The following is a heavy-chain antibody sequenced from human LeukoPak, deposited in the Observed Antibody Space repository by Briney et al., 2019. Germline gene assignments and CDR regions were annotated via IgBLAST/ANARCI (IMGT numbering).Heavy chain of an antibody. CDR3: AREVWGPEY. Sequence: GGSPRLSCAASGFTFTKYWMTWVRQAPGKGLEWVGNIKQDGSDKNYMDSVKGRFTISRDNTKNSVYLQMSSLRAEDTAVYYCAREVWGPEYWGQGTLVTVSS. CDR1: GFTFTKYW. V-gene: IGHV3-7*01. J-gene: IGHJ4*02. CDR2: IKQDGSDK. D-gene: IGHD1-14*01.